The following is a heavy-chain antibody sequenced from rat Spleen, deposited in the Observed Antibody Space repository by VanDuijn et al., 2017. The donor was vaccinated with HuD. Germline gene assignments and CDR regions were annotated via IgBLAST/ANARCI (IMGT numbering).Heavy chain of an antibody. CDR2: ISTGGGNT. CDR1: GFTFSNYY. V-gene: IGHV5-25*01. J-gene: IGHJ1*01. Sequence: EVQLVESGGGLVQPGRSMKLSCAASGFTFSNYYMAWVRQAPTKGLEWVASISTGGGNTYYRDSVKGRFTISRDNAKSTLYLQMDSLRSEDTATYYCARHRDYGYNGDYWYFDFWGPGTMVTVSS. CDR3: ARHRDYGYNGDYWYFDF. D-gene: IGHD1-9*01.